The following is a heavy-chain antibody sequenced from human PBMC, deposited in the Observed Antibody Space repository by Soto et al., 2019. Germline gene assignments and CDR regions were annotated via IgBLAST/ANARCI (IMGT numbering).Heavy chain of an antibody. Sequence: SDTLSLTCTVSGGSISSSSYYWGWIRQPPGKGLEWIGSIYYSGSTYYNPSLKSRVTISVDTSKNQFSLKLSSVTAADTAVYYCGSHRATVRYYYYGMDVWGKGTTVTVSS. CDR1: GGSISSSSYY. D-gene: IGHD6-6*01. V-gene: IGHV4-39*01. J-gene: IGHJ6*04. CDR3: GSHRATVRYYYYGMDV. CDR2: IYYSGST.